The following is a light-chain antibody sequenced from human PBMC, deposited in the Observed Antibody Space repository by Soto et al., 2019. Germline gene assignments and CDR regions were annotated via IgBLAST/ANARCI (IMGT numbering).Light chain of an antibody. CDR1: SSDVGGYNY. CDR3: SSFAGTFFV. Sequence: ALTQPPSASGSPGQSVTISCTGTSSDVGGYNYVSWYQQHPGKVPKVLISEVNKRPPGVPDRFSGSKSGNTASLTVSGLQADDEADYYCSSFAGTFFVFGTGTKVTVL. CDR2: EVN. J-gene: IGLJ1*01. V-gene: IGLV2-8*01.